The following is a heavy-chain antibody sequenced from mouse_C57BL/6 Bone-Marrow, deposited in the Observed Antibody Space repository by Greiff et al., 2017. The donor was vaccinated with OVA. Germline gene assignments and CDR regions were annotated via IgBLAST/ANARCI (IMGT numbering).Heavy chain of an antibody. J-gene: IGHJ3*01. CDR3: ASHYYGSSYAAY. V-gene: IGHV1-7*01. CDR2: INPSSGYT. Sequence: VQLVESGAELAKPGASVKLSCKASGYTFTSYWMHWVKQRPGQGLEWIGYINPSSGYTKYNQKFKDKATLTADKSSSTAYMQLSSLTYEDSAVYYCASHYYGSSYAAYWGQGTLVTVSA. D-gene: IGHD1-1*01. CDR1: GYTFTSYW.